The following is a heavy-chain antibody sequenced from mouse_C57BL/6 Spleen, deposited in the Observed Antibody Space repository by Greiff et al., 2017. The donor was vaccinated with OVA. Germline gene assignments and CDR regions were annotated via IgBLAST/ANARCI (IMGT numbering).Heavy chain of an antibody. D-gene: IGHD1-1*01. V-gene: IGHV1-52*01. Sequence: QVQLQQPGAELVRPGSSVKLSCKASGYTFTSYWMHWVKQRPTQGLEWIGNIDPSDSETHYNQKFKDKATLTVDKSSSTAYMQLSSLTSEDSAVYYCARGGSSPSYWYFDVWGTGTTVTVSS. CDR2: IDPSDSET. CDR3: ARGGSSPSYWYFDV. CDR1: GYTFTSYW. J-gene: IGHJ1*03.